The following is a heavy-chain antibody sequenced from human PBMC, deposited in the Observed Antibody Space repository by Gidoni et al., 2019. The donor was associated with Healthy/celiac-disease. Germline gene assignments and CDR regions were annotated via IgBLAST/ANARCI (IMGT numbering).Heavy chain of an antibody. V-gene: IGHV3-7*03. CDR1: GFPFSSYW. CDR2: IKQDGSEK. CDR3: ARDAVVPAAIFLYYYYMDV. D-gene: IGHD2-2*02. J-gene: IGHJ6*03. Sequence: EVQLVESGGGLVQPGGSLRLSCAASGFPFSSYWLSWVRQAPGKGLEWVANIKQDGSEKYYVDSVKGRFTISRDNAKNSLYLQMNSLRAEDTAVYYCARDAVVPAAIFLYYYYMDVWGKGTTVTVSS.